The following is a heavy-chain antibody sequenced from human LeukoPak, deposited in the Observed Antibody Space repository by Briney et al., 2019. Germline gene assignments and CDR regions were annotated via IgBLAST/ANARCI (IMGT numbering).Heavy chain of an antibody. CDR2: MCGTAGCT. Sequence: GGSLTLSCQASGFTFYMYAMSWVRQAPGKGLEWVASMCGTAGCTFYPDSVKGRFTISRDNSKNVLYLRTNSLTAEDTAIYYCAKDRPNFHENSGHYYRRDGDSWGQGTLVTVSS. J-gene: IGHJ5*01. V-gene: IGHV3-23*01. D-gene: IGHD3-22*01. CDR1: GFTFYMYA. CDR3: AKDRPNFHENSGHYYRRDGDS.